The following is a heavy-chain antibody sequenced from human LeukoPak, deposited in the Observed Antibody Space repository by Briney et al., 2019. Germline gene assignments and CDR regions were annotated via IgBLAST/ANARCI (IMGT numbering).Heavy chain of an antibody. D-gene: IGHD6-19*01. Sequence: SVKVSCKASGVTFNYYTLIWVRQAPGQGFEYVGGVIPLFGAGNDAQRFQGRVTVTADKSTNTAYMQLNSLTSDDTAVYYCVTSPSIAVAGLYYFDYWGQGTLVTVSS. V-gene: IGHV1-69*06. CDR1: GVTFNYYT. J-gene: IGHJ4*01. CDR3: VTSPSIAVAGLYYFDY. CDR2: VIPLFGAG.